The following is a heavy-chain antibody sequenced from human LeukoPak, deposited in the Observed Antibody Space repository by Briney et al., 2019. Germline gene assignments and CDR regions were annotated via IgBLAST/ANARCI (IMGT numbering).Heavy chain of an antibody. J-gene: IGHJ4*02. CDR2: ISSDGSST. V-gene: IGHV3-74*01. CDR1: GFTFSSYW. CDR3: ARGSEFDY. Sequence: GGSLRLSCAASGFTFSSYWMHWVRQAPGKGLVWVSRISSDGSSTIYADSVKGRFTISRDNAKNTLYLQMNSLRAEDTAVYYCARGSEFDYWGQGTLVTVSS.